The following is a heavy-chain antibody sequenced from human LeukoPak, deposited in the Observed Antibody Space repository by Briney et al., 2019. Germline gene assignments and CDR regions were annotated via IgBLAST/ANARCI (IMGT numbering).Heavy chain of an antibody. J-gene: IGHJ4*02. D-gene: IGHD6-13*01. CDR1: GFTFSSYW. CDR3: ARDFWAAAGSPYFDY. Sequence: GGSLRLSCAASGFTFSSYWMNWVRQAPGKGLEWVANIKQDGSEKYYVDSVKGRFTISRDNAKNSLYLQMNSLRAEDTAVYYCARDFWAAAGSPYFDYWGQGTLVTVSS. CDR2: IKQDGSEK. V-gene: IGHV3-7*01.